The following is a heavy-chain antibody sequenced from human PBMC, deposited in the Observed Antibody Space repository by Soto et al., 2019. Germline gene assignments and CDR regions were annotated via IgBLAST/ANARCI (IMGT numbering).Heavy chain of an antibody. Sequence: PERSLRLTCAAPGFTRSKYAMIWVGQAPGKGLEWVSLISVGGDYTYYADSVKGRFTISRDYSKNTLYLQMNSLRAEDTAVYYCAKISDRNGYYSDYWGQGTLVTVSS. V-gene: IGHV3-23*01. D-gene: IGHD3-22*01. CDR2: ISVGGDYT. CDR3: AKISDRNGYYSDY. J-gene: IGHJ4*02. CDR1: GFTRSKYA.